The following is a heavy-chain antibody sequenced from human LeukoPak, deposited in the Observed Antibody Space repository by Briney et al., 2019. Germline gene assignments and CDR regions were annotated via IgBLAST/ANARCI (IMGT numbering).Heavy chain of an antibody. Sequence: ASVKVSCKASGYTFTDYYMHWVRQAPGQGLEWMGWINPDSGGTNYAQNFQGRVTMTRDTSVSTAYMELSRLRSDDTAVYYCARPFIETPSLGALDYWGQGTLVTVSS. J-gene: IGHJ4*02. CDR2: INPDSGGT. CDR1: GYTFTDYY. V-gene: IGHV1-2*02. D-gene: IGHD4-23*01. CDR3: ARPFIETPSLGALDY.